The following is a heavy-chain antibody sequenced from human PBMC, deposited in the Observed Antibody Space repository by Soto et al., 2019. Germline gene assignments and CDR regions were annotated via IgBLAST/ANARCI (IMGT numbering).Heavy chain of an antibody. CDR1: GGSFSGYD. CDR3: ARGNVYSWFDP. Sequence: SETLSLTCANYGGSFSGYDWCWIRQPPGKVVEWIGEINHGGSTNDNPSLKSRATISVDTFKNQFSLKLSSVTAAETAVYYCARGNVYSWFDPWGQGTLVT. CDR2: INHGGST. V-gene: IGHV4-34*04. D-gene: IGHD5-12*01. J-gene: IGHJ5*02.